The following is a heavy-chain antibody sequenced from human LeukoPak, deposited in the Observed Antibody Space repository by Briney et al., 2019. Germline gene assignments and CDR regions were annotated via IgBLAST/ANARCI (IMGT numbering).Heavy chain of an antibody. CDR3: LFEDGYYDILTGYSDAFDI. J-gene: IGHJ3*02. D-gene: IGHD3-9*01. V-gene: IGHV3-23*01. CDR2: ISGSGGST. Sequence: GGSLRLSCAASGFTFSSYAMSWVRQAPGKGLEWVSAISGSGGSTYYADSVKGRFTISRDNSKNTLYLQMNSLRAEDTAVYYCLFEDGYYDILTGYSDAFDIWGQGTMVTVSS. CDR1: GFTFSSYA.